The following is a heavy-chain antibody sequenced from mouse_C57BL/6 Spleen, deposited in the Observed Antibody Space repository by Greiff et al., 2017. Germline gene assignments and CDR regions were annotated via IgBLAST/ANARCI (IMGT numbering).Heavy chain of an antibody. Sequence: QVQLQQSGPELVKPGASVKISCKASGYAFSSSWMNWVKQRPGTGLEWIGRIYPGDGDINYNGKFKGKATLTADKSSSTAYMQLSSLTSEDSAVYFCARDYSGGYAMDYWGQGTSVTVSS. D-gene: IGHD1-1*01. CDR2: IYPGDGDI. CDR3: ARDYSGGYAMDY. V-gene: IGHV1-82*01. J-gene: IGHJ4*01. CDR1: GYAFSSSW.